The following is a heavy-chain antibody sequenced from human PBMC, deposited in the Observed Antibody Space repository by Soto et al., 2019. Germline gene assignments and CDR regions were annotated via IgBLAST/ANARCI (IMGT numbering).Heavy chain of an antibody. CDR2: INHSGST. J-gene: IGHJ4*02. D-gene: IGHD2-8*02. V-gene: IGHV4-34*01. Sequence: SETLSLTCAVSGGSISSGYYWTWIRQPPGTGLEWIGEINHSGSTNYNPSLKSRVTISVDTSKNQFSLKLTSVTAADTAAYYCARDKITGLFDYWGQGTLVNVSS. CDR3: ARDKITGLFDY. CDR1: GGSISSGYY.